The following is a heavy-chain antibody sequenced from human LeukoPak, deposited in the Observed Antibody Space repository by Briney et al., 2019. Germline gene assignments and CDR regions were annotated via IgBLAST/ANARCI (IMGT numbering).Heavy chain of an antibody. J-gene: IGHJ4*02. Sequence: ASVKVSCKASGGTFSSYAISWVRQAPGQGLEWMGRIIPIFGTANYAQKFQGRVTITADESTCTAYMELSSLRSEDTAVYYCARGVIIGGLWVDYWGQGTLVTVSS. CDR3: ARGVIIGGLWVDY. V-gene: IGHV1-69*13. CDR2: IIPIFGTA. CDR1: GGTFSSYA. D-gene: IGHD3-3*01.